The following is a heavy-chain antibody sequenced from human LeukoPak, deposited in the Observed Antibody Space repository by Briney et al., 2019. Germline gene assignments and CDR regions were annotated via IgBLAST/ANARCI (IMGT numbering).Heavy chain of an antibody. CDR2: ISGSGDST. J-gene: IGHJ4*02. V-gene: IGHV3-23*01. CDR1: GFTFSSYD. CDR3: AKDRVTIFGVVRKYFDY. D-gene: IGHD3-3*01. Sequence: GGSLRLSCAASGFTFSSYDMSWVRQAPGKGLEWVSAISGSGDSTYYADSAKGRFTISRDNSKNTLYLQMNSLRAEDTAVYYCAKDRVTIFGVVRKYFDYWGQGTLVTVSS.